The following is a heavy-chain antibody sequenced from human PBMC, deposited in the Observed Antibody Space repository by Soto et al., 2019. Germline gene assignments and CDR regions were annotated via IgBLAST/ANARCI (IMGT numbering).Heavy chain of an antibody. Sequence: GGSLRLSCAASGFTFDDYAMHWVRQAPGKGLEWVSGISWNSGSIGYADSVKGRFTISRDNAKNSLYLQMNSLRAEDTALYYCAKSTYYDILTSQLGANFDYWGQGTLVTVSS. V-gene: IGHV3-9*01. CDR1: GFTFDDYA. CDR2: ISWNSGSI. CDR3: AKSTYYDILTSQLGANFDY. J-gene: IGHJ4*02. D-gene: IGHD3-9*01.